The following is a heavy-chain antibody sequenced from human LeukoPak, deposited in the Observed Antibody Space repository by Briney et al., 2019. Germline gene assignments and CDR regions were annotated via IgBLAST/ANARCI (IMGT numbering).Heavy chain of an antibody. Sequence: SETLSLTCTVSGYSISSGYYWGWIRQPPGKGLEWIGEIYHSGSTNYNPSLKSRVTISVDKSKNQFSLKLSSVTAADTAVYYCARTLYSYGYSVDYWGQGTLVTVSS. CDR3: ARTLYSYGYSVDY. V-gene: IGHV4-38-2*02. D-gene: IGHD5-18*01. J-gene: IGHJ4*02. CDR1: GYSISSGYY. CDR2: IYHSGST.